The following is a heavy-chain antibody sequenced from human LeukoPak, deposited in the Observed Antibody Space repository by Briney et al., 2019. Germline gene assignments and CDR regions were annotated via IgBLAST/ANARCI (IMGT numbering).Heavy chain of an antibody. CDR2: ISSNGGST. V-gene: IGHV3-64*01. CDR3: ARGPTYYYDPPAY. D-gene: IGHD3-22*01. Sequence: PGGSLRLSCAASGFTFSSYAMHWVRQAPGKGLEYVSAISSNGGSTYYANSVKGRFTISRDNSKNTLYLQMGSLRAEDMAVYYCARGPTYYYDPPAYWGQGTLVTVSS. CDR1: GFTFSSYA. J-gene: IGHJ4*02.